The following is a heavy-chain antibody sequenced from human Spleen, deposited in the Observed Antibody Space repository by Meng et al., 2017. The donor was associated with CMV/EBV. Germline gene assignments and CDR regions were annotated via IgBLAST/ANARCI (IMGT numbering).Heavy chain of an antibody. CDR2: IYYSGST. Sequence: GSLRLSCTVSVGSISSSSYYWGCNRQPPGKGLEWIGSIYYSGSTYYNPSLKSRVTISVDTSKNHFSLKLSSVTAADTAVYYCARHIYCSGGSCYSVYYYYGMDVWGQGTTVTVSS. CDR3: ARHIYCSGGSCYSVYYYYGMDV. J-gene: IGHJ6*02. CDR1: VGSISSSSYY. D-gene: IGHD2-15*01. V-gene: IGHV4-39*01.